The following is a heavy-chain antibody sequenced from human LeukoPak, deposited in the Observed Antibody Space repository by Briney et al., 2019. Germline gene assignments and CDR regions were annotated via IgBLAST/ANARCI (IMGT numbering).Heavy chain of an antibody. Sequence: PGGSLRLSCAASGFTFSTYGMGWVRQAPGKGLEWVSTLSDSGVTTHSADSVKGRFTISRDNSKSTLYLQMNSLRVEDTAVYYCAKDGGGNSLFDSWGQGTLVSVPS. CDR3: AKDGGGNSLFDS. J-gene: IGHJ4*02. CDR1: GFTFSTYG. D-gene: IGHD2/OR15-2a*01. V-gene: IGHV3-23*01. CDR2: LSDSGVTT.